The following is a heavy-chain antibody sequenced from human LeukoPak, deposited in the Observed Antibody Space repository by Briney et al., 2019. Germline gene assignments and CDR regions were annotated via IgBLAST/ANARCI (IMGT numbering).Heavy chain of an antibody. D-gene: IGHD6-13*01. CDR2: TYYRSKWYY. CDR3: ARGPQLVDYYYIDV. Sequence: SQTLSLTCAISEYSVSSNSAAWNWIRQSPSRGLEWLGRTYYRSKWYYDYAVSVKSRITINPDTSKNQFSLQLNSVTPEDTAVYYCARGPQLVDYYYIDVWGKGTTVTISS. V-gene: IGHV6-1*01. J-gene: IGHJ6*03. CDR1: EYSVSSNSAA.